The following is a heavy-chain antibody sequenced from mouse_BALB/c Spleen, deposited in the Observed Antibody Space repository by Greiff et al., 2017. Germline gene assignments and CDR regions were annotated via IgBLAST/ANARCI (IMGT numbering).Heavy chain of an antibody. V-gene: IGHV7-3*02. D-gene: IGHD4-1*01. J-gene: IGHJ4*01. Sequence: EVQGVESGGGLVQPGGSLRLSCATSGFTFTDYYMSWVRQPPGKALEWLGFIRNKANGYTTEYSASVKGRFTISRDNSQSILYLQMNTLRAEDSATYYCARTNWGYAMDYWGQGTSVNVSS. CDR3: ARTNWGYAMDY. CDR2: IRNKANGYTT. CDR1: GFTFTDYY.